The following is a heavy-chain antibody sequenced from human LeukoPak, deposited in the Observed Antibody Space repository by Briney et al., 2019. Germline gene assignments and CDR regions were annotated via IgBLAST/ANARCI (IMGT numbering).Heavy chain of an antibody. D-gene: IGHD3-10*01. CDR2: ISYDGSNK. CDR3: AKDAQLLWFGEFNIDY. V-gene: IGHV3-30*18. Sequence: GRSLRLSCAASGFTFSSYGMHWVRQAPGKGLEWVAVISYDGSNKYYADSVKGRFTISRDNSKNTLYLQMNSLRAEDTAVYYCAKDAQLLWFGEFNIDYWGQGTLVTVSS. J-gene: IGHJ4*02. CDR1: GFTFSSYG.